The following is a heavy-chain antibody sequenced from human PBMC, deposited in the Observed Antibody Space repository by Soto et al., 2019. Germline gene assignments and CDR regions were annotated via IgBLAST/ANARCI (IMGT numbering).Heavy chain of an antibody. V-gene: IGHV1-69*04. Sequence: ALVNVDCKASGYTFTIVVSGRGLLATGQGLEWMGRIIPIIGIINYAQKFQGRVTTTADKSTSTAYMELSSLGSEDTAVYYCARGGYYDILPGSLPPFDYWVKGSLVIV. D-gene: IGHD3-9*01. CDR3: ARGGYYDILPGSLPPFDY. CDR1: GYTFTIVV. J-gene: IGHJ4*02. CDR2: IIPIIGII.